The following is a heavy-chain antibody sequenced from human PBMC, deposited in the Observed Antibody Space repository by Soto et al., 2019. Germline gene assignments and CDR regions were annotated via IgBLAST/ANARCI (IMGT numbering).Heavy chain of an antibody. J-gene: IGHJ5*02. CDR2: MSRGGGP. Sequence: QVQLQESGPGLVKASGTLSLKPSRTLSLTCSVSGVSIDSDYCWGWVRQPPGKDLEWLGDMSRGGGPIYTPSLKNRVTISLAKSKNHLSLSLRFMTAADTATYYCARSLGWYAVDAWGQGILVTVSS. CDR1: GVSIDSDYC. V-gene: IGHV4-4*02. CDR3: ARSLGWYAVDA. D-gene: IGHD6-19*01.